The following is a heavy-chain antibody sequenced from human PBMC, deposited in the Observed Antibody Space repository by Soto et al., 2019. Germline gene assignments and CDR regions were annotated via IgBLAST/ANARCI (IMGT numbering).Heavy chain of an antibody. Sequence: PGESLKISCKVSVYIFTSYWISWVRQMPGKGLEWMGRIDPTDSYTDYSPSFQGHVTISVDKSINTAYLQWSSLKASDSAMYYCARLPVLSLVAVWGFDYWGLGTLVTVS. J-gene: IGHJ4*02. V-gene: IGHV5-10-1*01. CDR2: IDPTDSYT. D-gene: IGHD3-16*01. CDR3: ARLPVLSLVAVWGFDY. CDR1: VYIFTSYW.